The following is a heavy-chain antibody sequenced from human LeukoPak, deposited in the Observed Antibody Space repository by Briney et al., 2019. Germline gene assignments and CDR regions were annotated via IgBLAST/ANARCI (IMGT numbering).Heavy chain of an antibody. CDR3: ARDYDILTGEEY. J-gene: IGHJ4*02. V-gene: IGHV3-21*01. Sequence: PGGSLRLSCAASGFTFSSYSMNWVRQAPGKGLEWVSSISSSSSYIYYADSVKGRFTISRDNAKNSLYLQMNSLRAEDTAVYYCARDYDILTGEEYWGQGTLVTVSS. D-gene: IGHD3-9*01. CDR2: ISSSSSYI. CDR1: GFTFSSYS.